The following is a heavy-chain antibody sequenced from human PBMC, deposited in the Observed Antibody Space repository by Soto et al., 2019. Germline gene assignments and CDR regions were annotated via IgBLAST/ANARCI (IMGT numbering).Heavy chain of an antibody. D-gene: IGHD6-19*01. CDR3: ARCSGWYFADY. CDR1: GYPFTSHG. Sequence: DSGKVCFKASGYPFTSHGISLVRQAPGQGLEWMGWISAYNGNTNYAQKLQGRVTMTTDTSTSTAYMELRSLRSDDTALYYCARCSGWYFADYWGQGTMVTVSS. CDR2: ISAYNGNT. J-gene: IGHJ4*02. V-gene: IGHV1-18*04.